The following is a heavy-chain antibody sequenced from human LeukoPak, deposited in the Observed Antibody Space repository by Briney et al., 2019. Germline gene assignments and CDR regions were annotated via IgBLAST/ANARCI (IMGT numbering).Heavy chain of an antibody. CDR3: ARARSGYYWDY. CDR1: GFTFSSSS. Sequence: GGSLRLSCAASGFTFSSSSMSWVRQAPGKGLEWVSYISSSSSTSYYADSVKGRFTISRDNAKNSLYLQMNSLRAEDTAVYYCARARSGYYWDYWGQGTLVTVSS. CDR2: ISSSSSTS. V-gene: IGHV3-48*01. D-gene: IGHD3-22*01. J-gene: IGHJ4*02.